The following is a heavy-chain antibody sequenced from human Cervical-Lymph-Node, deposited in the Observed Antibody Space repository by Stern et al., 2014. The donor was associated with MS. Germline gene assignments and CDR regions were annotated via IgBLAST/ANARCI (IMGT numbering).Heavy chain of an antibody. CDR1: GGSFSNFT. J-gene: IGHJ4*02. V-gene: IGHV1-69*01. Sequence: VQLVQSGAELKQPGSSVKVSCKVSGGSFSNFTISWVRQAPGQGLEWMGEIIPLFGIRTYAEKFQGRATITADESTSTAYMELRRLTSEDTAVYFCARFSGWGQGTLVTVSS. CDR3: ARFSG. D-gene: IGHD2-8*02. CDR2: IIPLFGIR.